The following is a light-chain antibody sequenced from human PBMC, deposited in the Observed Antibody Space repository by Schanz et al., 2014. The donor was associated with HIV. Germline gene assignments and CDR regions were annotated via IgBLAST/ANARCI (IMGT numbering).Light chain of an antibody. CDR3: SSYASGSTLEV. CDR2: EVS. V-gene: IGLV2-14*02. Sequence: QSALTQPASVSGSPGQSVTISCTGTSSDVGGYNLVSWYQHHPGKAPKLMIYEVSKRPSGVSNRFSGSKSGNTASLTISGLQAEDEADYYCSSYASGSTLEVFGSGTKLTVL. J-gene: IGLJ1*01. CDR1: SSDVGGYNL.